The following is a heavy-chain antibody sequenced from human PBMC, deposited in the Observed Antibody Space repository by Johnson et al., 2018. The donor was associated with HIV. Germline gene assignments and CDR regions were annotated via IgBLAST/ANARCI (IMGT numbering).Heavy chain of an antibody. D-gene: IGHD4-11*01. Sequence: VQLVESGGGLVQPGGSLRLSCAASGFTFSNAWMSWVRQAPGKGLEWVANIQEDGSEEYYVDSVKGRFIISRDNAKNSLYLQMNGLRAEDTAVYYCARNEYSNYGGRDAFDIWGQGTMVTVPS. CDR1: GFTFSNAW. J-gene: IGHJ3*02. CDR2: IQEDGSEE. V-gene: IGHV3-7*02. CDR3: ARNEYSNYGGRDAFDI.